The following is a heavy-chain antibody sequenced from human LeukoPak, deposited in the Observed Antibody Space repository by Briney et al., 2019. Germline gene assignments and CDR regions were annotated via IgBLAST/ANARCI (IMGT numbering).Heavy chain of an antibody. Sequence: SVKVSFKASGFTFTSSAMQWVRQARGQRLEWIGWIVVGSGNTNYAQKFQERVTITRDMSTSTAYMELSSLRSEDTAVYYCAALPSPYVAAAGTDDYWGQGTLVTVSS. V-gene: IGHV1-58*02. D-gene: IGHD6-13*01. CDR3: AALPSPYVAAAGTDDY. J-gene: IGHJ4*02. CDR2: IVVGSGNT. CDR1: GFTFTSSA.